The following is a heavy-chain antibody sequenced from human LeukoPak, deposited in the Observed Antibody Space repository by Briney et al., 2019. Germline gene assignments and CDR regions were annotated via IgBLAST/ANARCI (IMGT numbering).Heavy chain of an antibody. J-gene: IGHJ4*02. D-gene: IGHD4-23*01. CDR2: ISYDGSNK. CDR1: GFTFSSYG. V-gene: IGHV3-30*18. CDR3: GKERGDYGGNGCFDY. Sequence: PGGSLRLSCAASGFTFSSYGMHWVRQAPGKGLEWVAVISYDGSNKYYADSVKGGFTISRDNSKNTLYLQMNSLRAEDTAVYYCGKERGDYGGNGCFDYWGQGTLVTVSS.